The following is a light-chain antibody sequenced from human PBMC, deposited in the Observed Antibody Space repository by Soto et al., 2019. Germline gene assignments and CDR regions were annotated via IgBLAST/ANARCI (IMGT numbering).Light chain of an antibody. CDR1: KNDVGFYDF. CDR3: KSYAGSNTYV. V-gene: IGLV2-8*01. CDR2: EVV. Sequence: HSTVTEPASATGSTVQAVATSSTSTKNDVGFYDFVSWYQHHPGKAPRLIIHEVVQRPSGVPDRFSGSKSGNTASLTFSGLQAADEADYCCKSYAGSNTYVFGSGTRVTVL. J-gene: IGLJ1*01.